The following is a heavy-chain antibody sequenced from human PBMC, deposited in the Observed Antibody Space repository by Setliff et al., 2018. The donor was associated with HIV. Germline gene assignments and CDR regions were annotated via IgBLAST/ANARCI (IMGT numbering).Heavy chain of an antibody. J-gene: IGHJ4*02. CDR3: ASGYGSGTYPGD. CDR1: GGSFSDYY. D-gene: IGHD3-10*01. V-gene: IGHV4-4*09. Sequence: SETLSLTCAVYGGSFSDYYWSWIRQPPGKGLEWIGYIYTSGSTNYNPSLKSRVTISLDTSKNQFSLKLSSVTVADTAVYYCASGYGSGTYPGDWGQGTLVTVSS. CDR2: IYTSGST.